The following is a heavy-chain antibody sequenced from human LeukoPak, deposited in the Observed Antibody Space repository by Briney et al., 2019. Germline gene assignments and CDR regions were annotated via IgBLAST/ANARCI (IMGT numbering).Heavy chain of an antibody. CDR3: ARGAYGDK. V-gene: IGHV1-18*01. CDR2: ISTQSGNT. D-gene: IGHD4-17*01. Sequence: ASVTVSCEASGYTLTSYGINWMRQAPGQGLEWMGWISTQSGNTNYAQKVQGRLTLTTDRSTNTAYMELRSLRSDDTAVYYCARGAYGDKWGQGTMVTVSS. CDR1: GYTLTSYG. J-gene: IGHJ4*02.